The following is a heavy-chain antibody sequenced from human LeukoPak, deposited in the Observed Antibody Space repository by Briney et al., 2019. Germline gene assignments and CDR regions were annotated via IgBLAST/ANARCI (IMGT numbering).Heavy chain of an antibody. V-gene: IGHV4-61*02. D-gene: IGHD3-22*01. CDR2: IYTSGST. J-gene: IGHJ3*02. CDR1: GGSISSGSYY. CDR3: ASRYYDSSSGAFDI. Sequence: ASETLSLTCTVSGGSISSGSYYWSWIRQPAGKGLEWIGRIYTSGSTNYNPSLKSRDTISVDTSKNQFSLKLSSVTAADTAVYYCASRYYDSSSGAFDIWGQGTMVTVSS.